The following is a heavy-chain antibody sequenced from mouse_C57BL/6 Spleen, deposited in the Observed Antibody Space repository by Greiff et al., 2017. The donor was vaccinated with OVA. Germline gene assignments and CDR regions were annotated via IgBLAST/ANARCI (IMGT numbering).Heavy chain of an antibody. J-gene: IGHJ1*03. V-gene: IGHV1-15*01. CDR3: TRFVTTVGYFDV. D-gene: IGHD1-1*01. CDR1: GYTFTDYE. CDR2: IDPETGGT. Sequence: VKLMESGAELVRPGASVTLSCKASGYTFTDYEMHWVKQTPVHGLEWIGAIDPETGGTAYNQKFKGKAILTADKSSSTAYMELRSLTSEDSAVYYCTRFVTTVGYFDVWGTGTTVTVSS.